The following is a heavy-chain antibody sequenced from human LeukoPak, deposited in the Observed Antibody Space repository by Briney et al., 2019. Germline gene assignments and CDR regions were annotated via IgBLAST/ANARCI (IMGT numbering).Heavy chain of an antibody. CDR3: AKENGHQLDHALGDYFDY. Sequence: GGSLRLSCAASRLSLSNCAMSWVPQAPGKGLEWVSAISGSGGSTFYADSVKGRFTISRGNSKNTLYLQMNSLRVEDTAVYYCAKENGHQLDHALGDYFDYWGQGTLVAVSS. J-gene: IGHJ4*02. D-gene: IGHD6-13*01. V-gene: IGHV3-23*01. CDR1: RLSLSNCA. CDR2: ISGSGGST.